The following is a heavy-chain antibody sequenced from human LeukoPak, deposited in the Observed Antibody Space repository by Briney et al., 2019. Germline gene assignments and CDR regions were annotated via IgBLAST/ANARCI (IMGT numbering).Heavy chain of an antibody. J-gene: IGHJ5*02. Sequence: SVKVSCKASGGTFSSYAISWVRQAPGQGLEWMRGIIPIFGTANYAQKFQGRVTITTDESTSTAYMELSSLRSEDTAVYYCALLGYCSGGSCSESGWFDPWGQGTLVTVSS. CDR1: GGTFSSYA. CDR2: IIPIFGTA. CDR3: ALLGYCSGGSCSESGWFDP. V-gene: IGHV1-69*05. D-gene: IGHD2-15*01.